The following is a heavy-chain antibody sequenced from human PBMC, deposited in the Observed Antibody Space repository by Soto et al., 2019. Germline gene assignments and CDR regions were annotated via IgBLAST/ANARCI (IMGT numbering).Heavy chain of an antibody. CDR3: ARVGVAGPIDY. CDR1: GFTFSSYW. J-gene: IGHJ4*02. Sequence: LRLSCAASGFTFSSYWMHWVRQAPGKGLVWVSRINSDGSSTSYADSVKGRFTISRDNAKNTLYLQMNSLRAEDTAVYYCARVGVAGPIDYWGQGTLVTVSS. CDR2: INSDGSST. D-gene: IGHD6-19*01. V-gene: IGHV3-74*01.